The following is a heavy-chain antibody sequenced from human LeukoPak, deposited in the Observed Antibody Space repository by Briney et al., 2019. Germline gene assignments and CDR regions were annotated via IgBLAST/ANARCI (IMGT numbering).Heavy chain of an antibody. Sequence: ASVKVSCKASGGTFSSYAISWVRQAPGRGLEWMGRIIPILGIANYAQKFQGRVTITADKSTSTAYMELSSLRSEDTAVYYCARMPLGYCSGGSCYYFDYWGQGTLVTVSS. CDR3: ARMPLGYCSGGSCYYFDY. D-gene: IGHD2-15*01. V-gene: IGHV1-69*04. CDR2: IIPILGIA. J-gene: IGHJ4*02. CDR1: GGTFSSYA.